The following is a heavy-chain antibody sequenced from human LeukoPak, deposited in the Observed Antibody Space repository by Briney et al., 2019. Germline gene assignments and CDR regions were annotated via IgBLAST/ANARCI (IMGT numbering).Heavy chain of an antibody. CDR2: ISAYNGNT. CDR1: GYTFTSYG. V-gene: IGHV1-18*01. J-gene: IGHJ5*02. Sequence: EASVKVSCKASGYTFTSYGISWVRQAPGQGLEWMGWISAYNGNTNYAQKLQGRVTMTTDTSTSTAYMELRSLRSDDTAVYYCAGSIAPPPNWFDPWGQGTLVTVSS. D-gene: IGHD6-13*01. CDR3: AGSIAPPPNWFDP.